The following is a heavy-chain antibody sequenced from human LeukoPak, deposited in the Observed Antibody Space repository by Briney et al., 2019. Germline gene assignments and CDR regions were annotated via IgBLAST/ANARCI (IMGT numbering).Heavy chain of an antibody. CDR1: RFTFSDYY. J-gene: IGHJ6*02. V-gene: IGHV3-11*01. D-gene: IGHD6-6*01. Sequence: GGSLRLSCAASRFTFSDYYMSWVRQAPGKGLEWISNIAGSGETIYYADSVKGRFTISRDNANNLLFLQMNSLRAEDTAVYYCARDRRPSDYLGLHLWGQGTTVIVSS. CDR2: IAGSGETI. CDR3: ARDRRPSDYLGLHL.